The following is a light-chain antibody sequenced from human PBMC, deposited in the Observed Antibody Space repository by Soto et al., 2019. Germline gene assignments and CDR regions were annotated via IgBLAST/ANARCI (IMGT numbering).Light chain of an antibody. CDR3: QQRSNWPPALT. J-gene: IGKJ4*01. CDR2: DAS. V-gene: IGKV3-11*01. Sequence: EIVLTQAPTTLSLAPGERATLSCRARQRVSSYLAWYQQKPGQAPRLLIYDASNRATGIPARFSGSGSGTDFTLTISSLEPEDFAVYYCQQRSNWPPALTFGGGTKVEIK. CDR1: QRVSSY.